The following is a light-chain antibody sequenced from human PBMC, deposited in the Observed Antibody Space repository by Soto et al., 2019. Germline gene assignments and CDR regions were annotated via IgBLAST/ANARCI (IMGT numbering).Light chain of an antibody. CDR3: QQYGSSPYT. V-gene: IGKV3-20*01. CDR2: GAS. J-gene: IGKJ2*01. Sequence: EIVLTQSPGTLSLSPGERAILSCRASQIVSSTYVAWHQHKPGQAPRLLIFGASSRATGIPDRFSGSGSGTDFTLTISRLEPEDFAVYYCQQYGSSPYTFGQGTKLEMK. CDR1: QIVSSTY.